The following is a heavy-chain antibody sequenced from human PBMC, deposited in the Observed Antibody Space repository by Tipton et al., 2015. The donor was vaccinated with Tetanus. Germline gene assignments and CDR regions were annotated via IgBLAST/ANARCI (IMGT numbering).Heavy chain of an antibody. V-gene: IGHV3-23*01. Sequence: SLRLSCAASGFTFSSYAMSWVRQAPGKGLECISTISGSGGSTYYADSVKGRFTISRDNSKNTLYLQMNSLRAEDTAVYYCTRRPESNHYSGMDAWGQGTTVTVSS. J-gene: IGHJ6*02. CDR3: TRRPESNHYSGMDA. CDR1: GFTFSSYA. D-gene: IGHD1-14*01. CDR2: ISGSGGST.